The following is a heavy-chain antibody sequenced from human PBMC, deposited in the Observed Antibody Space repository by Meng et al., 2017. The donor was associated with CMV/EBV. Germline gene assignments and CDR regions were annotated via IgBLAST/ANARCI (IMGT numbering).Heavy chain of an antibody. CDR1: GGSFSGYY. CDR3: ARTLAARLNWFDP. J-gene: IGHJ5*02. Sequence: SCAVYGGSFSGYYWSWIRQPPGKGLEWIGEINHSGSTNCNPSLKSRVTISVDTSKNQFSLKLSSVTAADTAVYYCARTLAARLNWFDPWGQGTLVTVSS. D-gene: IGHD6-6*01. CDR2: INHSGST. V-gene: IGHV4-34*01.